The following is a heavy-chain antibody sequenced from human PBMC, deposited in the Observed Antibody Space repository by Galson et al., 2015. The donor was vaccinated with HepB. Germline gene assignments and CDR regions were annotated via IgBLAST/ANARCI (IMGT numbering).Heavy chain of an antibody. CDR1: GYTFTSYY. CDR2: INPSGGST. J-gene: IGHJ6*02. CDR3: ARDFRGYSYGPVYYGMDV. D-gene: IGHD5-18*01. Sequence: SVKVSCKASGYTFTSYYMHWVRQAPGQGLEWMGIINPSGGSTSYAQKFQGRVTMTRDTSTSTVYMELSSLRSEDTAVYYCARDFRGYSYGPVYYGMDVWGQGTTVTVSS. V-gene: IGHV1-46*01.